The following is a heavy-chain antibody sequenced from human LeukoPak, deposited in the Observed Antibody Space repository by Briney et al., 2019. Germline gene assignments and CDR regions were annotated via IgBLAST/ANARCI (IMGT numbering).Heavy chain of an antibody. J-gene: IGHJ4*02. Sequence: PSETLSLTCTVSGDSISTSNSYWGWIRQPPGKGLEWIGSIYYSGSTYYNPSLKSRVTISVDTSKNQFSLKLSSVTAADTAVYYCARSTGGASSGYFFDYWGQGTLVTVSS. CDR3: ARSTGGASSGYFFDY. D-gene: IGHD3-22*01. V-gene: IGHV4-39*07. CDR2: IYYSGST. CDR1: GDSISTSNSY.